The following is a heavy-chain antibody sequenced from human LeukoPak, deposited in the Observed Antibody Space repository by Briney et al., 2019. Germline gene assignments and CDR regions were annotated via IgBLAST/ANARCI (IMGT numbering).Heavy chain of an antibody. D-gene: IGHD7-27*01. V-gene: IGHV3-23*01. CDR2: IGDNGGGI. CDR1: GFTFSTYT. CDR3: AIDPNWGTHS. Sequence: GGSLRLSCAASGFTFSTYTMYWVRHPPGKRLEWVSIIGDNGGGIHYADSVKGRSTISRDNFKNALYLQMNSLRVEDTAVYYCAIDPNWGTHSWGQGVLVTVSS. J-gene: IGHJ4*02.